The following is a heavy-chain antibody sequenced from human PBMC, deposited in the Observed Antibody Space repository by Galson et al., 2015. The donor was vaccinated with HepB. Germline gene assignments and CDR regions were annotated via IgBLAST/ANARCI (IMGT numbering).Heavy chain of an antibody. CDR2: IKSKTDGGTT. CDR3: YYEGY. V-gene: IGHV3-15*01. CDR1: GFTFSNAW. D-gene: IGHD3-22*01. J-gene: IGHJ4*02. Sequence: SLRLSCAASGFTFSNAWMSWVRQAPGKGLEWVDRIKSKTDGGTTDYAAPVKGRFTISRDDSKNTLYLQMNSLKTEDTAVYYPYYEGYWGQGTLVTVSS.